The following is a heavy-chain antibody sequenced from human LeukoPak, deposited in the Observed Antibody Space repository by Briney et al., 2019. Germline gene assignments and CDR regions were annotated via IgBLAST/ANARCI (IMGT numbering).Heavy chain of an antibody. J-gene: IGHJ4*02. V-gene: IGHV1-24*01. D-gene: IGHD3-10*01. CDR2: FDPEDGET. Sequence: ASVNVSCKVSGYTLIELSMHWVRPAPGKGLECMGGFDPEDGETIYAQKFQGRVTMTEDTSTDTAYMELSSLRSEDTAVYYCATEITMARGVIITTDYFDYWGQGTLVTVSS. CDR3: ATEITMARGVIITTDYFDY. CDR1: GYTLIELS.